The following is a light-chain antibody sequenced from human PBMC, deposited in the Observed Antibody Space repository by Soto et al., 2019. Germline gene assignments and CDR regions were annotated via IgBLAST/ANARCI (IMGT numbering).Light chain of an antibody. CDR3: QQSYSTPV. CDR1: QSISSY. Sequence: DIQMTQSPSSLSASVGDRVTITCRASQSISSYLNWYQQKPGKAPKLLIYAASSLQSGVPSRFSGSGSGTEFTLTSSSLQPEDFATYYCQQSYSTPVFGGGTKVEIK. CDR2: AAS. V-gene: IGKV1-39*01. J-gene: IGKJ4*01.